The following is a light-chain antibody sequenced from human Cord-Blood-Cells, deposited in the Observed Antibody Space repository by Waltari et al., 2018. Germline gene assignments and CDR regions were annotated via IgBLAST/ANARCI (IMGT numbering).Light chain of an antibody. J-gene: IGKJ1*01. CDR3: QQYNNWPPWT. CDR2: GAS. Sequence: EIVMTLSPATLSVSTGERAPLSCRASQSVSSNFAWYQQKPGQAPRLLIYGASTRDTGIPARFSGSGSGTEFTLTISSLQSEDFAVYYCQQYNNWPPWTFGQGTKVEIK. V-gene: IGKV3-15*01. CDR1: QSVSSN.